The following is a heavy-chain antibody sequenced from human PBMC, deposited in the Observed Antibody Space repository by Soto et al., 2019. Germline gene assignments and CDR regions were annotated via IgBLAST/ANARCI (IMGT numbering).Heavy chain of an antibody. Sequence: ASVKVSCKASGYTFTSYGISWVRQAPGQGLEWMGWISAYNGNTNYAQKLQGRVTMTTDTSTSTAYMELRSLRSDDTAVYYCARDGYCSSTSCYYFAFDIWGQGTMVTVSS. V-gene: IGHV1-18*01. J-gene: IGHJ3*02. CDR1: GYTFTSYG. CDR3: ARDGYCSSTSCYYFAFDI. D-gene: IGHD2-2*03. CDR2: ISAYNGNT.